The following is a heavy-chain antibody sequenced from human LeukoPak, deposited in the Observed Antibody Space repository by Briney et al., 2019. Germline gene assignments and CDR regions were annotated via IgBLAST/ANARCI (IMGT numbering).Heavy chain of an antibody. CDR2: IYSDNT. Sequence: PGGSLRLSCTVSGFTVSSNSMSWVRQAPGKGLEWVSFIYSDNTHYSDSVKGRFTISRDNSKNTLYLQMNSLRAEDTAVYYCAKATIVVVPAAPSGFDYWGQGTLVTVSS. CDR3: AKATIVVVPAAPSGFDY. V-gene: IGHV3-53*01. J-gene: IGHJ4*02. CDR1: GFTVSSNS. D-gene: IGHD2-2*01.